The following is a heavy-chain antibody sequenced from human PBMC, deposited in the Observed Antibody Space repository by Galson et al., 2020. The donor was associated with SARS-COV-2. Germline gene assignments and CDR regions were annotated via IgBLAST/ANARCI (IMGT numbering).Heavy chain of an antibody. J-gene: IGHJ4*02. CDR1: GGSISSSSYY. CDR2: IYYSGST. D-gene: IGHD3-10*01. CDR3: ARDLGGDGSGSGGDY. Sequence: ASETLSLTCTVSGGSISSSSYYWGWIRQPPGKGLEWIGSIYYSGSTYYNPSLKSRVTISVDTSKNQFSLKLSSVTAADTAVYYCARDLGGDGSGSGGDYWGQGTLVTVSS. V-gene: IGHV4-39*07.